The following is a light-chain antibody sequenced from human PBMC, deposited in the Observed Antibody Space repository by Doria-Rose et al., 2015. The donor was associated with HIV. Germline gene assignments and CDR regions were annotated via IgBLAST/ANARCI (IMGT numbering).Light chain of an antibody. CDR2: GAS. CDR3: HQYASSRT. V-gene: IGKV3-20*01. CDR1: QSVSANY. Sequence: DIVLTQSPGTLSLSPGERATLSCRASQSVSANYLAWYQQRPSQSPRLLIYGASSRATDIPDRFSGSGSGTDFTLTISRLEPEDFAVYYCHQYASSRTFGQGTKVEIK. J-gene: IGKJ1*01.